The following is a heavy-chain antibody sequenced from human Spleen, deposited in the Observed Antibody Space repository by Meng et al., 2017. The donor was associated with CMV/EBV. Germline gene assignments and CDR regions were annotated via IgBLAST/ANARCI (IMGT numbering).Heavy chain of an antibody. D-gene: IGHD5-18*01. CDR3: AREIHLYGMDV. CDR1: GYTFTGYY. V-gene: IGHV1-69*10. J-gene: IGHJ6*02. CDR2: IIPILGIA. Sequence: SVKVSCKASGYTFTGYYMHWVRQAPGQGLEWMGGIIPILGIANYAQKFQGRVTITADKSTSTVYMELSRLRSEDTAVYYCAREIHLYGMDVWGQGTTVTVSS.